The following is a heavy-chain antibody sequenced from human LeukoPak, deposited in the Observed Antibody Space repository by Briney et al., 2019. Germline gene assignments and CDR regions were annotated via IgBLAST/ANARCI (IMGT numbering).Heavy chain of an antibody. CDR1: GFTFSSYA. CDR3: ARDPYSGGYGDYYYYYMDV. CDR2: ISGSGGST. J-gene: IGHJ6*03. V-gene: IGHV3-23*01. D-gene: IGHD1-26*01. Sequence: GGPLRLSCAASGFTFSSYAMSWVRQAPGKGLEWVSAISGSGGSTYYADSVKGRFTISRDNSKNTLYLQMNSLRAEDTAVYYCARDPYSGGYGDYYYYYMDVWGKGTTVTISS.